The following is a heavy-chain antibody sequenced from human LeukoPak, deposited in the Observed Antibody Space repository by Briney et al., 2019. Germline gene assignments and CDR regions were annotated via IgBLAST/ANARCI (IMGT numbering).Heavy chain of an antibody. D-gene: IGHD3-10*01. CDR2: IYYSGST. Sequence: KPSETLSLTCTVSGGSISSSSYYWGWIRQPPGKGLEWIGSIYYSGSTYYNPSLKSRVTISVDTSKNQFSLKLSSVTAADTAVYYCASRWFGEFYYMDVWAKGPRSPSP. J-gene: IGHJ6*03. V-gene: IGHV4-39*01. CDR1: GGSISSSSYY. CDR3: ASRWFGEFYYMDV.